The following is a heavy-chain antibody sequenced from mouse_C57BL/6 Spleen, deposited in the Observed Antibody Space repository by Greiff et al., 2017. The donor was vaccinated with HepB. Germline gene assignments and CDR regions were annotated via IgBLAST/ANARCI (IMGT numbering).Heavy chain of an antibody. D-gene: IGHD1-1*01. J-gene: IGHJ1*03. CDR1: GFTFSDYG. CDR2: ISSCSSTI. Sequence: EVKLVESGGGLVKPGGSLKLSCAASGFTFSDYGMHWVRQAPEKGLEWVAYISSCSSTIYYADTVKGRFTISRDNAKNTLFLQMTSLRSEDTAMYYCARKENCTTDGGYFDVWGTGTTVTVSS. CDR3: ARKENCTTDGGYFDV. V-gene: IGHV5-17*01.